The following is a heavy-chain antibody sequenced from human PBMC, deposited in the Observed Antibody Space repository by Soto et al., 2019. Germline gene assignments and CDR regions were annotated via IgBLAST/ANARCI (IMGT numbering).Heavy chain of an antibody. CDR2: FDPEDGET. V-gene: IGHV1-24*01. CDR3: ATVVFRNYGRDFDY. J-gene: IGHJ4*02. Sequence: ASVKVSCKVSGYTLTELSMHWVRQAPGKGLEWMGGFDPEDGETIYAQKFQGRVTMTEDTSTDTAYMELSSLRSEDTAVYYCATVVFRNYGRDFDYWGQGTLVTVSS. CDR1: GYTLTELS. D-gene: IGHD1-7*01.